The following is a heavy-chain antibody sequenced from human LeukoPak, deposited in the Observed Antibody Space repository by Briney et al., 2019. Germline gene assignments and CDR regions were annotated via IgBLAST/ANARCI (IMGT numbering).Heavy chain of an antibody. D-gene: IGHD2-2*01. CDR1: GFTFSSYA. Sequence: PGGSLRLSCAASGFTFSSYAMHWVRQAPGKGLEWVAVISYDGSNKCYADSVKGRFTISRDNSKNTLYLQMNSLRAEDTAVYYCARDGGAVVVPAAPFDYWGQGTLVTVSS. CDR2: ISYDGSNK. J-gene: IGHJ4*02. CDR3: ARDGGAVVVPAAPFDY. V-gene: IGHV3-30*04.